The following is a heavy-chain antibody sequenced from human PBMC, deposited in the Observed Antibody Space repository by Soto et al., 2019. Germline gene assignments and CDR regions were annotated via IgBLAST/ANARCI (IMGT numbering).Heavy chain of an antibody. CDR3: ARDGIVVVPAAKTWFDP. D-gene: IGHD2-2*01. CDR2: IYYSGST. J-gene: IGHJ5*02. CDR1: GGSISSSSYY. V-gene: IGHV4-39*02. Sequence: ASETLSLTCTVSGGSISSSSYYWGWIRQPPGKGLEWIGSIYYSGSTYYNPSLKSRVTISVDTSKNQFSLKLSSVTAADTAVYYCARDGIVVVPAAKTWFDPWGQGTPVIVSS.